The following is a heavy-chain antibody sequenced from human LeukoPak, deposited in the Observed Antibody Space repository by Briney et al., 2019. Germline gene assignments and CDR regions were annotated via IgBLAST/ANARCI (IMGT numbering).Heavy chain of an antibody. CDR3: AKLTTS. J-gene: IGHJ4*02. D-gene: IGHD4-11*01. CDR1: GFTFSNYW. Sequence: GGSLRLSCAASGFTFSNYWMHWVRQAPGKGLVWVSRLNSDGSDTIYADSVKGRFIISRDNAKNTLYLQMNSLRAEDTAVYYCAKLTTSWGQGTLVTVSS. V-gene: IGHV3-74*01. CDR2: LNSDGSDT.